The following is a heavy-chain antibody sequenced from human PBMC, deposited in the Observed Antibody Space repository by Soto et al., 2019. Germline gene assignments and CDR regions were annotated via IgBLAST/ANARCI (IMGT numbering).Heavy chain of an antibody. V-gene: IGHV4-30-2*01. J-gene: IGHJ4*02. CDR2: IYHSGST. CDR1: GASISSGGYS. D-gene: IGHD3-22*01. Sequence: SETLSLTCAVSGASISSGGYSWSWIRQPPGKGLEWIGYIYHSGSTYYNPSLKSRVTISVDRSKNQFSLKLSSVTAADTGLYYCAVRSTYYYDSSGFDYWGQGTLVTSPQ. CDR3: AVRSTYYYDSSGFDY.